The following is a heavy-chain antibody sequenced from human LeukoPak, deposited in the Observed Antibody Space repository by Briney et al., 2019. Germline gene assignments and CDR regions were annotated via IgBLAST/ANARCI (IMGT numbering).Heavy chain of an antibody. CDR1: GGSISSYY. CDR2: IYYSGST. J-gene: IGHJ4*02. V-gene: IGHV4-59*01. D-gene: IGHD3-3*01. CDR3: ARAFRVLRFLEWSTYLDY. Sequence: PSETLSLTCTVSGGSISSYYWSWIRQPPGKGLEWIGYIYYSGSTNYNPSLKSRVTISVDTSKNQFSLKLSSVTAADTAVYYCARAFRVLRFLEWSTYLDYWGQGTLVTVSS.